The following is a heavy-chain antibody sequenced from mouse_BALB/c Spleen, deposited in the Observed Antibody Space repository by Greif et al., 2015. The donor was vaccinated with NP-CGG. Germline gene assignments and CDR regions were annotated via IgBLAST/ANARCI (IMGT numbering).Heavy chain of an antibody. CDR2: IRNKANGYTT. CDR3: ARDRYGNYGMDY. CDR1: GFTFTDYY. V-gene: IGHV7-3*02. J-gene: IGHJ4*01. Sequence: EVKLQESGGGLVQPGGSLRLSCATSGFTFTDYYMSWVRQPPGKALEWLGFIRNKANGYTTEYSASVKGRFTISRDNSQSVLYLQMNALRAEDSATYYCARDRYGNYGMDYWGQGTSVTVSS. D-gene: IGHD2-10*02.